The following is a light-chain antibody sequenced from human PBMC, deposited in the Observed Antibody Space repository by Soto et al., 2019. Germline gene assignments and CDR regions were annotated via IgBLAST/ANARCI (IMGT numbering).Light chain of an antibody. CDR2: AAS. J-gene: IGKJ5*01. CDR3: QQINSYPIT. Sequence: DIQLTQSPSFLSASVGDRVTITCRASQGINSYLAWYQQKPGKVPKLLIYAASTLQSGVPSRFSGSGSGTEFTLTISSLQLEDFATYYCQQINSYPITFGQGTRLEI. CDR1: QGINSY. V-gene: IGKV1-9*01.